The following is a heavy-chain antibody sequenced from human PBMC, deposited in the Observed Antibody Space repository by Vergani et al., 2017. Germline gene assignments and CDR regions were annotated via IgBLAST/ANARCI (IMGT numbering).Heavy chain of an antibody. CDR3: ARDMYYDSSGYYYSPIAYDAFDI. CDR2: ISSSSSYI. CDR1: GYTFSSYS. V-gene: IGHV3-21*01. D-gene: IGHD3-22*01. J-gene: IGHJ3*02. Sequence: EVQLVESGGGLVKPGGSLRLSCAASGYTFSSYSMNWVRQAPGKGLEWVSSISSSSSYIYYADSVKGRFTISRDNAKNSLYLQMNSLRAEDTAVYYCARDMYYDSSGYYYSPIAYDAFDIWGQGRMVTVSS.